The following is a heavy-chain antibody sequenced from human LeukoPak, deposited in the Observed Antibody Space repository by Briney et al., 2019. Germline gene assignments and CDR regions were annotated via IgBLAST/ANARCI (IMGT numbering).Heavy chain of an antibody. Sequence: PGGSLRLSCAASRFTFSSYSMNWVRQAPGKGLEWVSYISSSSSTIYYADSVKGRFTISRDNAKNSLYLQMNSLRDEDTAVYYCARETNYGDFAFDIWGQGTMVTVSS. CDR1: RFTFSSYS. J-gene: IGHJ3*02. CDR2: ISSSSSTI. CDR3: ARETNYGDFAFDI. V-gene: IGHV3-48*02. D-gene: IGHD4-17*01.